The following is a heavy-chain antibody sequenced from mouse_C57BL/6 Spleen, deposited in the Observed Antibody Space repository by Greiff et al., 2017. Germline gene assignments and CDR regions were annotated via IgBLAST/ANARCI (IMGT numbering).Heavy chain of an antibody. Sequence: EVQGVESGGGLVKPGGSLKLSCAASGFTFSSYTMSWVRQTPEKRLEWVATISGGGGNTYYPDSVKGRFTISRDNAKNTLYLQMSSLRSEDTALYYCARSSWYFDVWGTGTTVTVSS. CDR1: GFTFSSYT. CDR2: ISGGGGNT. J-gene: IGHJ1*03. CDR3: ARSSWYFDV. V-gene: IGHV5-9*01.